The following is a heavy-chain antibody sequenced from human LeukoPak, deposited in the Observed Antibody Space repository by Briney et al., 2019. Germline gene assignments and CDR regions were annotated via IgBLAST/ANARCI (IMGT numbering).Heavy chain of an antibody. J-gene: IGHJ4*02. CDR2: IYTSGST. Sequence: SETLSLNCTVSGGSISSYYWSWIRQPAGKGLEWIGRIYTSGSTNYNPSLKSRVTMSVDTSKNQFSLKLSSVTAADTAVYYCARDGYYYDSSGYRARYYFDYWGQGTLVTVSS. D-gene: IGHD3-22*01. V-gene: IGHV4-4*07. CDR3: ARDGYYYDSSGYRARYYFDY. CDR1: GGSISSYY.